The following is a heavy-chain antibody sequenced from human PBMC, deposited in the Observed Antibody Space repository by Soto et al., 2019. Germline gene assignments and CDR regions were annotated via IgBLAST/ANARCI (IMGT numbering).Heavy chain of an antibody. CDR2: ISSNGVGT. D-gene: IGHD6-6*01. CDR3: ARRARPDFYYMDV. J-gene: IGHJ6*03. V-gene: IGHV3-64*01. CDR1: GFNLSGYA. Sequence: EVQLAESGGGLAQPGGSLRLSCAASGFNLSGYAMDWVRQAPGKGLEYVSGISSNGVGTYYANSVQGRFTISRDNSKNTGYLQMGSLRPEDMAVYYCARRARPDFYYMDVWGKGTTVTVSS.